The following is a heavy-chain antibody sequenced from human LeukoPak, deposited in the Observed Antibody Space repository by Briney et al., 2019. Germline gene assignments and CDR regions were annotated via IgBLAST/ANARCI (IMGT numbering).Heavy chain of an antibody. V-gene: IGHV3-23*01. Sequence: GGSLRLSCAASGFTFSSYAMSWVRQAPGKGLEWVSAISGSGGSTYYADSVKGRFTISRDNSKNTLYLQMNSLRSEDTAVYYCAKGRIAAASTNWFDPWGQGTLVTVSS. CDR1: GFTFSSYA. CDR2: ISGSGGST. CDR3: AKGRIAAASTNWFDP. J-gene: IGHJ5*02. D-gene: IGHD6-13*01.